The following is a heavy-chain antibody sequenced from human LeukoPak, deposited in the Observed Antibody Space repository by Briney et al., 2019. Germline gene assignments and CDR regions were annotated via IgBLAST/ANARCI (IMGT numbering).Heavy chain of an antibody. CDR3: VRDLGGRSGH. Sequence: GGSLRLSCAASGFTFSNYAMTWVRQAPGKGLEWVSSISNSGYSTYFADSVKGRSTIFRDNAKNTLYLQMNSLRAEDTAVYYCVRDLGGRSGHWGQGTLVTVSS. CDR1: GFTFSNYA. D-gene: IGHD1-26*01. V-gene: IGHV3-23*01. CDR2: ISNSGYST. J-gene: IGHJ4*02.